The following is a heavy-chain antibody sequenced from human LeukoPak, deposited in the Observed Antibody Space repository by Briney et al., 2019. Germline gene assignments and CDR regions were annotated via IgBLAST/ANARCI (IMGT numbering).Heavy chain of an antibody. CDR1: GFTFDGYP. V-gene: IGHV3-9*03. J-gene: IGHJ4*02. Sequence: AGGSLRLSCAASGFTFDGYPMHWDRQAPGKGVEWVSGITSNSGKLDYADSVKGRFVISRDNAKNSLFLRLNNVRAEDMALYYCARESTNTYGARLYSFDCWGQGTQVTVSS. CDR3: ARESTNTYGARLYSFDC. CDR2: ITSNSGKL. D-gene: IGHD2-8*01.